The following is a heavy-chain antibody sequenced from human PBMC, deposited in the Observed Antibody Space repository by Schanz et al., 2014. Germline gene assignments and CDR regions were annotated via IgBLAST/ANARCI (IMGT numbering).Heavy chain of an antibody. J-gene: IGHJ4*02. D-gene: IGHD3-9*01. CDR3: AKDHAGSDILTALGN. CDR1: GFAFRSYA. Sequence: AQLVESGGGVVQPGRSLRLSCAASGFAFRSYAMHWVRQAPGKGLEWVSTLSGSGAGTFYADSVKGRFTISRDNSENTLYLQMNSLRAEDTAVYYCAKDHAGSDILTALGNWGQGTLVTVSS. V-gene: IGHV3-23*04. CDR2: LSGSGAGT.